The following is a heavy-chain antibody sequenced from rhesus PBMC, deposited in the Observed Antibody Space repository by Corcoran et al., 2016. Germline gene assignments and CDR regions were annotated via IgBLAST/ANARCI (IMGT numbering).Heavy chain of an antibody. Sequence: QVQLQESGPGLVKPSETLSLTCAVSGGSISGYYYWSWIRQPPGKGLEWIGSIYGRGGSNYLNPSLKIRVTLSVDTSKNQFSLKLSSVTAADTAVYYCASGPNFWTGQTIFSFDYWGQGVLVTVSS. CDR3: ASGPNFWTGQTIFSFDY. CDR1: GGSISGYYY. D-gene: IGHD3-3*01. CDR2: IYGRGGSN. J-gene: IGHJ4*01. V-gene: IGHV4S14*01.